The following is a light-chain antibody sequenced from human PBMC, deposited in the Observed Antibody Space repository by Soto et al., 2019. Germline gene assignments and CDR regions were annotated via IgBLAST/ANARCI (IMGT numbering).Light chain of an antibody. V-gene: IGKV3-20*01. CDR1: QSVSSSY. J-gene: IGKJ1*01. CDR2: AAS. CDR3: QQYGSSPRT. Sequence: EIVLTQSPGTLSLSPGERATLSCRASQSVSSSYLARYQQKPGQAPRLLIYAASSRATGIPYRFSGSGSGTDFTLTISRLEPEDFAVYYCQQYGSSPRTFGQGTRVEIK.